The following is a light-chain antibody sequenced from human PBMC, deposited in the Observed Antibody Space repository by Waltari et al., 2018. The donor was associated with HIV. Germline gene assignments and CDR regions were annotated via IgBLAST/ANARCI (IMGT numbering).Light chain of an antibody. CDR2: KDS. Sequence: SYELTQPPSVSESPGPTARITCPGDVLPKQYAYWYQQKPGQAPVVVISKDSERPSGIPVRFSGSSSGTTVTLTISGVQAEDDADYYCQSADSSGTYAVFGGGTQLTVL. J-gene: IGLJ7*01. CDR3: QSADSSGTYAV. V-gene: IGLV3-25*03. CDR1: VLPKQY.